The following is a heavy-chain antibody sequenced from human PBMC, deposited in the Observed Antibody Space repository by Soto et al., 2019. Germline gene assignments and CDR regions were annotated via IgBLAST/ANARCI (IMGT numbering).Heavy chain of an antibody. CDR3: ARENGLRYFDWSYGMDV. CDR1: GGSISSYY. D-gene: IGHD3-9*01. CDR2: IYYSGST. J-gene: IGHJ6*02. V-gene: IGHV4-59*01. Sequence: SETLSLTCTVSGGSISSYYWSWIRQPPGKGLEWIGYIYYSGSTNYNPSLKSRVTISVDTSKNQFSLKLSSVTAADTAVYYCARENGLRYFDWSYGMDVWGQGTTVTVSS.